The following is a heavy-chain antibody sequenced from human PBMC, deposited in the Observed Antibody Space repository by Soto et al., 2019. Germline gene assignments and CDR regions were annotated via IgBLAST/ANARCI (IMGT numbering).Heavy chain of an antibody. J-gene: IGHJ4*02. CDR2: MTPSSGNT. Sequence: QVQLVQSGAEAKKPGASVTVSCQASGYTFTSYDINWVRLATGQGLEWMGFMTPSSGNTGYAQKFQGRVTLTRSTSIRTAYLERSSLRSDDTAVYYCTRGDFWGQGTLVTVSS. V-gene: IGHV1-8*01. CDR3: TRGDF. CDR1: GYTFTSYD.